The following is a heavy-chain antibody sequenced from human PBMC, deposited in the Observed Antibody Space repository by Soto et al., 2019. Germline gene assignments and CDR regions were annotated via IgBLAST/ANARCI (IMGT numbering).Heavy chain of an antibody. CDR2: ISYDGSNK. V-gene: IGHV3-30*18. D-gene: IGHD1-26*01. CDR3: AKVTFSGDYYYPYGLDV. J-gene: IGHJ6*02. Sequence: PGGSLRLSCAASGFTFSAYGMHWVRQAPGKGLEWVAVISYDGSNKYYADSVKGRFTISRDNSKNTLYLQMNSLRAEDTAVYFCAKVTFSGDYYYPYGLDVWGQGTTVTVSS. CDR1: GFTFSAYG.